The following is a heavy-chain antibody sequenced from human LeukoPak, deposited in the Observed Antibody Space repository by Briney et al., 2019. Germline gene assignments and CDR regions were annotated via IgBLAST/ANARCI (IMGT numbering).Heavy chain of an antibody. CDR3: TKDAGPFYDWFDP. D-gene: IGHD2/OR15-2a*01. CDR2: INDNSRNT. J-gene: IGHJ5*02. Sequence: GGSLRLSCAASGFSFSRYGMAWFRQIPGKGLEWVSTINDNSRNTHYADSVKGRFTISRDNSKNTLYLEMHSLRVEDTALYYCTKDAGPFYDWFDPWGPGTRVTVSS. CDR1: GFSFSRYG. V-gene: IGHV3-23*01.